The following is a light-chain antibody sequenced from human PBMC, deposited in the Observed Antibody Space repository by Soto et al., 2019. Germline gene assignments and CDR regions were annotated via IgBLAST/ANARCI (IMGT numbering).Light chain of an antibody. CDR3: QHYHSYPYT. Sequence: DIQMTQSPSTLSASVGDRVTITCRASQSIGGWLAWYQQRPGKAPRLLIYDASSEESGVPSRFSGSRSGTTFTLAISSLQPEDFATYYCQHYHSYPYTFGQGTKLEIK. CDR2: DAS. V-gene: IGKV1-5*01. J-gene: IGKJ2*01. CDR1: QSIGGW.